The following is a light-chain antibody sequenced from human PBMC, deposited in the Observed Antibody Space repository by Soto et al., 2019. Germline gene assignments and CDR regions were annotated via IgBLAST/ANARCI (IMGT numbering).Light chain of an antibody. CDR3: QQYNSYWT. CDR1: QGIRND. CDR2: DAS. Sequence: DIQMTQSPSSLSASVVDRFTITFRASQGIRNDLGWYQQKPGKAPKLLIYDASSLESGVPSRFSGSGSGTEFTLTISSLQPDDFATYYCQQYNSYWTFGQGTKVDIK. V-gene: IGKV1-17*01. J-gene: IGKJ1*01.